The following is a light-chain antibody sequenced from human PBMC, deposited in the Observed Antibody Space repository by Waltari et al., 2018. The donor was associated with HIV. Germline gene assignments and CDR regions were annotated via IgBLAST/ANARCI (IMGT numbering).Light chain of an antibody. CDR3: QSYDRSLSTWV. CDR2: GNN. V-gene: IGLV1-40*01. J-gene: IGLJ3*02. CDR1: SSNIGARYD. Sequence: QSVLTQPPSVSGAPGQRVTISCTGSSSNIGARYDAIWYQQLPGTAPKTIIRGNNDRPSGVPDRFSGSKSGTSASLAITGLQAEDEAAYYCQSYDRSLSTWVFGGGTKLTVL.